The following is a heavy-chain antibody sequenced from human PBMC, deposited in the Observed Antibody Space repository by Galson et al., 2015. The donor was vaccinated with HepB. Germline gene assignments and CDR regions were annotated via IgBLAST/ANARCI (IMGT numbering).Heavy chain of an antibody. J-gene: IGHJ3*02. CDR2: TYYRSKWYN. V-gene: IGHV6-1*01. CDR3: ARAIPKYSSGWYWGAFDI. D-gene: IGHD6-19*01. CDR1: GDSVSSNSAA. Sequence: CAISGDSVSSNSAAWNWIRQSPSRGLEWQGRTYYRSKWYNDYAVSVKSRITINPDTSKNQFSLQLNSVTPEDTAVYYCARAIPKYSSGWYWGAFDIWGQGTMVTVSS.